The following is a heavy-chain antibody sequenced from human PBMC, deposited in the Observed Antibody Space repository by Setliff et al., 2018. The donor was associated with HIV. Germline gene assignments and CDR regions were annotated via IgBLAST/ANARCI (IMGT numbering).Heavy chain of an antibody. CDR3: ARQVTVVGYFETAAGSFNY. J-gene: IGHJ4*02. D-gene: IGHD2-21*01. Sequence: SETLSLTCSVSGGSITGSGYHWGWIRQPPGKGLEWIGTIYYSGSTYYNPSLKSRVTISTDTSKNQFSLKVRSVTAADTAVYYCARQVTVVGYFETAAGSFNYWGPGTLVTVSS. V-gene: IGHV4-39*01. CDR2: IYYSGST. CDR1: GGSITGSGYH.